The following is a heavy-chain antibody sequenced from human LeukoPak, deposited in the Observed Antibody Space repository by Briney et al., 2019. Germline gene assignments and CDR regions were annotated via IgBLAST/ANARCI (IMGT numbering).Heavy chain of an antibody. J-gene: IGHJ4*02. V-gene: IGHV4-59*01. CDR3: ARGGGYYYYYSLIDY. Sequence: SETLSLTCTVSGGSISSYYWSWIRQPPGKGLEWIGYIYYSGSTNYNPSLKSRVTISVDTSKNQFSLKLSSVTAADTAVYYCARGGGYYYYYSLIDYWGQGTLVTVSS. CDR2: IYYSGST. CDR1: GGSISSYY. D-gene: IGHD3-22*01.